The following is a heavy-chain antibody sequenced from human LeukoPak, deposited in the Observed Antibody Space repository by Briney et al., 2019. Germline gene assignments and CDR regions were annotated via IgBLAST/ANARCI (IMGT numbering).Heavy chain of an antibody. CDR1: GFTLSSYG. V-gene: IGHV3-33*01. CDR3: ARDVYGDYIFDY. Sequence: GGSLRLSCAASGFTLSSYGMHWVRQAPGKGLEWVAVIWYDGSNKYYADSVKGRFTISRDNSKSTLYLQMNSLRAEDTAVYYCARDVYGDYIFDYWGQGTLVTVSS. J-gene: IGHJ4*02. CDR2: IWYDGSNK. D-gene: IGHD4-17*01.